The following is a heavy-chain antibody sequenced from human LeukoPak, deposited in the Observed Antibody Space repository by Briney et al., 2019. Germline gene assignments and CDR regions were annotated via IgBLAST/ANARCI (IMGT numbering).Heavy chain of an antibody. CDR1: GFTFSDSA. CDR2: IRSKVSSYAT. V-gene: IGHV3-73*01. D-gene: IGHD3-10*01. J-gene: IGHJ4*02. Sequence: GGSPRLSCAASGFTFSDSAMHWVRQASGKGLEWVGRIRSKVSSYATAYAASVEGRFIISRDDSKNTVYLQMNSLKTDDTAVYYCANRGDQHYWGQGTLVTVSS. CDR3: ANRGDQHY.